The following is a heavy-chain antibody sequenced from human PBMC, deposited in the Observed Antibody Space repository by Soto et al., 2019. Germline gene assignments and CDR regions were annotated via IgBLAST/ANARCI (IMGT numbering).Heavy chain of an antibody. V-gene: IGHV3-23*01. D-gene: IGHD3-22*01. CDR1: GFTFSSYS. CDR3: ATEIAGPYCYIDL. J-gene: IGHJ2*01. Sequence: DVQLLESGVGLVQPVGYLRLSCAASGFTFSSYSMICVRQAPGKGLEWVSVISGSGMSTNYADSVKGRFTVSTDNSQNTLYLHTDSPGAEDMYVYTSATEIAGPYCYIDLWGRGTMVTVSS. CDR2: ISGSGMST.